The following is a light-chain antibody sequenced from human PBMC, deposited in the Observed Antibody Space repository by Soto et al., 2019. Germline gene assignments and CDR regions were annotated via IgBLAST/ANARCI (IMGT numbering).Light chain of an antibody. Sequence: EVVLTQSSGTMSLSQGERATLSCRASQSVSSNYVAWYQQIPGQTPRLLIYGASSRATGIPDRFSGSGSGTDFTLTISRLEPEDFAVYYCQQHGSSPWMFGQGTKVDIK. V-gene: IGKV3-20*01. CDR2: GAS. CDR3: QQHGSSPWM. J-gene: IGKJ1*01. CDR1: QSVSSNY.